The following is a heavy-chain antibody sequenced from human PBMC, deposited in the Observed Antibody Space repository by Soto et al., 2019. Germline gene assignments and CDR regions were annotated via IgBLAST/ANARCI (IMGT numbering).Heavy chain of an antibody. J-gene: IGHJ6*02. CDR3: ASVRCAEGSSALLPWFGDSSPLCYGMDV. V-gene: IGHV1-46*01. CDR2: INPSGGTT. D-gene: IGHD3-10*01. Sequence: AAVKVSCKASGYTFTSYYMHWVRQAPGQGLEGMGIINPSGGTTSYAQKFPGRVTMTRDTSTSTVYMELSSLRSEDTAVYYCASVRCAEGSSALLPWFGDSSPLCYGMDVWVQVTTVTVSS. CDR1: GYTFTSYY.